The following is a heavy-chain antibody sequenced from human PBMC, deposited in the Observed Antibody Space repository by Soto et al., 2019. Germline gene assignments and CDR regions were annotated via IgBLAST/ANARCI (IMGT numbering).Heavy chain of an antibody. CDR3: ARGIVGAERSFDY. V-gene: IGHV4-39*01. CDR1: GGSISSSSYC. CDR2: IYYSGNT. Sequence: QLQLQESGPGLVKPSETLSLTCTVSGGSISSSSYCWGWIRQPPGKGLEWIGHIYYSGNTYYNPSHKSRVTISVDTSKNQFSLKVSSVTAADTAMYYCARGIVGAERSFDYWGQGTLVTVSS. J-gene: IGHJ4*02. D-gene: IGHD1-26*01.